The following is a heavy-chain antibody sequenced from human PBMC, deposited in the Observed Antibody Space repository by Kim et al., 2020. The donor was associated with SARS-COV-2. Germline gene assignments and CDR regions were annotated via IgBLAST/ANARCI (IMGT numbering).Heavy chain of an antibody. J-gene: IGHJ4*02. CDR3: ARHRHYYGSGIGEEGRTFHFDY. Sequence: SETLSLTCTVSGGSISSSSYYWGWIRQPPGKGLEWIGSIYYSGSTYYNPSLKSRVTISVDTSKNQFSLKLSSVTAADTAVYYCARHRHYYGSGIGEEGRTFHFDYWGQGTLVTVSS. D-gene: IGHD3-10*01. CDR1: GGSISSSSYY. CDR2: IYYSGST. V-gene: IGHV4-39*01.